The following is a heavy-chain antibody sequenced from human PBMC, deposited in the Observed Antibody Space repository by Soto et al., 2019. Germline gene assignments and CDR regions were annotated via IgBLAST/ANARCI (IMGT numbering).Heavy chain of an antibody. CDR1: GGSFSGYY. CDR3: ARRRGLQQWLGQKNYYFDY. V-gene: IGHV4-34*01. Sequence: QVQLQQWGAGLLKPSETLSLTCAVNGGSFSGYYWSWIRQPPGKGLEWIGEINHSGSTNYNPSLKSAVSISVDTSKDRFSRKLSCVTAADTPVYYCARRRGLQQWLGQKNYYFDYWGQGTLVTVSS. CDR2: INHSGST. J-gene: IGHJ4*02. D-gene: IGHD6-19*01.